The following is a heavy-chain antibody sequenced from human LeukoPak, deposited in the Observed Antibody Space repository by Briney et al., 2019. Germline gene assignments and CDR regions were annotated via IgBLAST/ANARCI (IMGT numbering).Heavy chain of an antibody. D-gene: IGHD3-22*01. CDR1: GGSISSYY. CDR3: ARVGHGYYDSSGYYLRYYYYYYMDV. Sequence: PSETLSLTCTVSGGSISSYYWSWIRQPPGKGLEWIGYIYYSGSTNYNPSLKSRVTISVDTSKNQFSLKLSSVTAADTAVYYCARVGHGYYDSSGYYLRYYYYYYMDVWGKGTTVTVSS. V-gene: IGHV4-59*01. CDR2: IYYSGST. J-gene: IGHJ6*03.